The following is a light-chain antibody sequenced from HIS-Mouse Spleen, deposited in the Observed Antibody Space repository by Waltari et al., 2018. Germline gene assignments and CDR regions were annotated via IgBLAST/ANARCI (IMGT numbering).Light chain of an antibody. CDR2: DVS. V-gene: IGLV2-14*03. CDR3: SSYTSSSTYVV. Sequence: QSALTQPASVSGSPGQSITISCTGTSSDAGGYNYVSWYQQHPGKAPKLMIYDVSNRPSGVSNRLSGSKSGNTASLTISGLQAEDEADYYCSSYTSSSTYVVFGGGTKLTVL. CDR1: SSDAGGYNY. J-gene: IGLJ2*01.